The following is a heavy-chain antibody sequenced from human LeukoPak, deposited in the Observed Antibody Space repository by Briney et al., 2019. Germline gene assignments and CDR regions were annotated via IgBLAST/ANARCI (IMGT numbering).Heavy chain of an antibody. V-gene: IGHV3-30-3*01. Sequence: PGRSLRLSCAASGFTFSSYAMHWVRQAPGKGLWWVAVISYDVSNKYYADSVKGRFTISRDNSKNTPYLQMNSLRAEDTAVYYCAREPIVVVITSYYYYGMDVWGEGTTVTVSS. J-gene: IGHJ6*04. CDR3: AREPIVVVITSYYYYGMDV. CDR1: GFTFSSYA. D-gene: IGHD3-22*01. CDR2: ISYDVSNK.